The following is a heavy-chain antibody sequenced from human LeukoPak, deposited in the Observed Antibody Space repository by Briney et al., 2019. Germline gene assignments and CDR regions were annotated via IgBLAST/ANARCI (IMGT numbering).Heavy chain of an antibody. Sequence: PGGSLRLSCAASGFTFNNYAMHWVRQAPGKGLEWVSGIGWDDISRGYADSVKGRFTISRDNAKNSLYLQMNSLRAEDTAVYYCASGPYNWNYWGQGTLVTVSS. CDR3: ASGPYNWNY. CDR1: GFTFNNYA. V-gene: IGHV3-9*01. J-gene: IGHJ4*02. CDR2: IGWDDISR. D-gene: IGHD1-1*01.